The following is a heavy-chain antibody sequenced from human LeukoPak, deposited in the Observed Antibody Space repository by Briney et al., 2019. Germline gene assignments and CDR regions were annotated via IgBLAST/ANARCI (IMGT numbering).Heavy chain of an antibody. CDR1: GFTFSSYE. CDR3: ARDEAAAGPRPFDY. Sequence: GGSLRLSCAASGFTFSSYEMNWVRQAPGKGLEWVSYISSSGSTIYYAGSVKGRFTISRDNAKNSLYLQMNSLRAEDTAVYYCARDEAAAGPRPFDYWGQGTLVTVSS. D-gene: IGHD6-13*01. J-gene: IGHJ4*02. V-gene: IGHV3-48*03. CDR2: ISSSGSTI.